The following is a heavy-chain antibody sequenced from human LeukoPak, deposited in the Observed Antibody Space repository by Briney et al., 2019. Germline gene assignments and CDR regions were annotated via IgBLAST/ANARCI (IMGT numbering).Heavy chain of an antibody. V-gene: IGHV3-30*02. CDR3: AKDPYPYYDSSGYADY. Sequence: GGSLRLSCAASGFTFSSYGMHWVRQAPGKGLEWVEFIRYDGSNKYYADSVKGRFTISRDNSKNTLYLQMNSLRAEDTAVYYCAKDPYPYYDSSGYADYWGQGTLVTVSS. CDR1: GFTFSSYG. J-gene: IGHJ4*02. D-gene: IGHD3-22*01. CDR2: IRYDGSNK.